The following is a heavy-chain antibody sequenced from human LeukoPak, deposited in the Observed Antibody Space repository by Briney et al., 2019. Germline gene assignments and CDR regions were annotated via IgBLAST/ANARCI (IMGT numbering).Heavy chain of an antibody. V-gene: IGHV3-33*01. CDR1: GFTFSSYG. Sequence: QTGGSLRLSCAASGFTFSSYGMHWVRQAPGKGLEWVAVIWYDGSNKYYADSVKGRFTISRDNSKNTLYLQMNSLRAEDTAVYYCARDLRAVGGFDYWGQGTLVTVSS. CDR3: ARDLRAVGGFDY. D-gene: IGHD3-16*01. J-gene: IGHJ4*02. CDR2: IWYDGSNK.